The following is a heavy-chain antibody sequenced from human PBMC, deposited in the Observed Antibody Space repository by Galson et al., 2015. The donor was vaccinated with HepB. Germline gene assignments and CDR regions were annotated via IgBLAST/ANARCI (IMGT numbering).Heavy chain of an antibody. Sequence: SLRLSCAASGFTFSSYWMSWVRQAPGKGLEWVANMKHDGSEKYYGDSVKGRFTISRDNAKNSLYLQMNSLRAEDTAVYYCARGSSSWMGTYYYYYYYMDVWGKGTTVTVSS. CDR3: ARGSSSWMGTYYYYYYYMDV. V-gene: IGHV3-7*01. CDR1: GFTFSSYW. D-gene: IGHD6-13*01. J-gene: IGHJ6*03. CDR2: MKHDGSEK.